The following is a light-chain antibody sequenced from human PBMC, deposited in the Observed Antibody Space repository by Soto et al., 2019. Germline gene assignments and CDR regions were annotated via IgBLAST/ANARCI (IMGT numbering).Light chain of an antibody. J-gene: IGKJ2*01. Sequence: EFVLTQSPGTLSLSPGERATLSSRASQSVRSNYLAWYQQKPGQSPRLLIYGASNRATGIPDRFSGSGSGRDFTLTISRLEPEDFAVFYCQHCGSSAYTFGQGTTLEI. CDR2: GAS. CDR1: QSVRSNY. V-gene: IGKV3-20*01. CDR3: QHCGSSAYT.